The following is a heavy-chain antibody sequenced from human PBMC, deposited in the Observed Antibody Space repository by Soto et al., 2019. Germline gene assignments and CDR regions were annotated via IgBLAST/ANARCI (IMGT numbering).Heavy chain of an antibody. CDR2: ISYDGSNK. V-gene: IGHV3-30-3*01. CDR1: GFTFSSYA. D-gene: IGHD4-17*01. CDR3: ARVSDYGSWFEH. Sequence: PGGSLRLSCAASGFTFSSYAMHWVRQAPGKGLEWVAVISYDGSNKYYADSVKGRFTISRDNSKSTLYLQMNSLRAEDTAVYYCARVSDYGSWFEHWGQGTLVSVSS. J-gene: IGHJ5*02.